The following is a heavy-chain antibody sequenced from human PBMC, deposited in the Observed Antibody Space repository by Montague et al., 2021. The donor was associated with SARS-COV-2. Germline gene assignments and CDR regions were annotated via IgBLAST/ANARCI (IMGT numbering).Heavy chain of an antibody. CDR1: GGSISSYY. CDR2: IYYSGST. CDR3: ARDSGYWAQLLVPPRLYYYYGMDV. D-gene: IGHD6-13*01. J-gene: IGHJ6*02. Sequence: SETLSLTCTVSGGSISSYYWSWIRQPPGKGLEWIGYIYYSGSTNYNPSLKSRVTISVDTSKNQFSLKLSSVTAADTAVYYCARDSGYWAQLLVPPRLYYYYGMDVWGQGTTVTVSS. V-gene: IGHV4-59*01.